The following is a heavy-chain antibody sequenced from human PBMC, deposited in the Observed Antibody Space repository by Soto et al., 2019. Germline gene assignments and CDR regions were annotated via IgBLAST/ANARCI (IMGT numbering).Heavy chain of an antibody. CDR1: GFTFSSHW. D-gene: IGHD2-21*01. V-gene: IGHV3-74*01. J-gene: IGHJ4*02. CDR3: ARDRADPIGDYHPLFDS. CDR2: IKSDGTST. Sequence: EVQLVESGGDLVQPGGSLRLSCAASGFTFSSHWMHWVRQAPGKGLVWVSRIKSDGTSTSYADSVKGRFTISRDNAKNTLYLQMNRLRAEDTAVYYCARDRADPIGDYHPLFDSWGQGTLVTVSS.